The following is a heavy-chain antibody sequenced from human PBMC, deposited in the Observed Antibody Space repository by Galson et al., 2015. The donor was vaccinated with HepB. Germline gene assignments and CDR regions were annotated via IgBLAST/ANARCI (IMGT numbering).Heavy chain of an antibody. V-gene: IGHV3-53*04. CDR1: GFTVSSNY. J-gene: IGHJ4*02. CDR2: IYSGGST. Sequence: SLRLSCAASGFTVSSNYMSWVRQAPGKGLEWVSVIYSGGSTYYADSMKGRFTISRHNSKNTLYLQMNSLRAEDTAVYYCAKDEDGGAATVTIDYWGQGTLVTVSS. CDR3: AKDEDGGAATVTIDY. D-gene: IGHD4-17*01.